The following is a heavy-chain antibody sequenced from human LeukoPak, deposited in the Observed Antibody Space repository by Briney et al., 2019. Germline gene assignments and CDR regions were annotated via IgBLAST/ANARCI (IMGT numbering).Heavy chain of an antibody. D-gene: IGHD6-13*01. J-gene: IGHJ6*02. CDR3: ARGQPPSYYDMDV. CDR1: GFPFSSYW. CDR2: VNSDGSST. V-gene: IGHV3-74*01. Sequence: PGGSLRLSCAASGFPFSSYWLHWVRQVPGKGLVWVSRVNSDGSSTTYADSVKGRFTISRDNAENTVYLQMNSLRGEDTALYYCARGQPPSYYDMDVWGQGTTVTVSS.